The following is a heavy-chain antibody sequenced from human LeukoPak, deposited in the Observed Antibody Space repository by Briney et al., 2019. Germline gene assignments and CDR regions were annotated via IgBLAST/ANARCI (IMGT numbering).Heavy chain of an antibody. D-gene: IGHD6-19*01. Sequence: SGGSLRLSCAASGFSFSSYWMNWVRRAPGKGLEWLANIKEDGSKTYYLDSVKGRFTISRDNAKNSLYLQMDGLRVEDTAVYYCARDPGRQYSSIADVWGQGTTVTVSS. J-gene: IGHJ6*02. CDR3: ARDPGRQYSSIADV. CDR1: GFSFSSYW. V-gene: IGHV3-7*03. CDR2: IKEDGSKT.